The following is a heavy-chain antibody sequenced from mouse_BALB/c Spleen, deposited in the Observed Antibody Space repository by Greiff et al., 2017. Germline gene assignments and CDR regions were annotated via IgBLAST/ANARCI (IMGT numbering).Heavy chain of an antibody. CDR1: GFTFSSYA. D-gene: IGHD1-1*01. CDR2: ISSGGSYT. CDR3: ARSYYYGSSAWFAY. V-gene: IGHV5-9-4*01. J-gene: IGHJ3*01. Sequence: MESGGGLVKPGGSLKLSCAASGFTFSSYAMSWVRQSPEKRLEWVAEISSGGSYTYYPDTVTGRFTISRDNAKNTLYLEMSSLRSEDTAMYYCARSYYYGSSAWFAYWGQGTLVTVSA.